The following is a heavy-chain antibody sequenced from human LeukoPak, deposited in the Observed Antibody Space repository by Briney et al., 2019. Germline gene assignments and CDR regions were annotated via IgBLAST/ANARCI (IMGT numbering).Heavy chain of an antibody. V-gene: IGHV5-51*01. CDR2: IYPGDSET. J-gene: IGHJ4*02. CDR3: ARLSEVVTGTGYFDF. D-gene: IGHD1-20*01. CDR1: GYSFTKYW. Sequence: GESLKISCKGSGYSFTKYWIGWVRQMPGKGLEWMGIIYPGDSETRYSPSFQGQVTISADKSISTAYLQWSSLKASDTAIYYCARLSEVVTGTGYFDFWGQGILVTVSS.